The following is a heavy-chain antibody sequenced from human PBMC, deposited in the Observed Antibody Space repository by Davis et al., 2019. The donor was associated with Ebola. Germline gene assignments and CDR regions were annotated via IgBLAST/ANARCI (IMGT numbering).Heavy chain of an antibody. CDR1: GYTFTSYA. D-gene: IGHD3-10*01. CDR3: ARENVLIWFGELLSPFDGMDV. Sequence: ASVKVSCKASGYTFTSYAMNWVRQAPGQGLEWMGWINTNTGNPTYAQGFTGRFVFSLDTSVSTAYLQISSLKAEDTDVYYCARENVLIWFGELLSPFDGMDVWGKGTTVTVSS. V-gene: IGHV7-4-1*02. J-gene: IGHJ6*04. CDR2: INTNTGNP.